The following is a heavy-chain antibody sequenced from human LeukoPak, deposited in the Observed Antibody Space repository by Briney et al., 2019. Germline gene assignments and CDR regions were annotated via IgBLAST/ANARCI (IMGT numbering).Heavy chain of an antibody. D-gene: IGHD6-13*01. CDR2: FIWNSGRI. V-gene: IGHV3-9*01. CDR1: GVTFGDYA. J-gene: IGHJ4*02. CDR3: VKEKAGSPFFDY. Sequence: GRSLRLSCAASGVTFGDYAMHWARQAPGKGLEWVTGFIWNSGRIGYADSVKGRFTISRDNAKNSLYLQMNSLRPEDTALYYCVKEKAGSPFFDYWGQGTLVTVSS.